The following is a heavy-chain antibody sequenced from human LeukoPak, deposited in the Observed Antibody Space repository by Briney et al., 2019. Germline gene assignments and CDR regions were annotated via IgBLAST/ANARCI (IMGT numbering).Heavy chain of an antibody. Sequence: PGGSLRLSCAASGFTFDDYGMSWVRQAPGKGLEWVSSISSTSSYIYYADSVKGRFTISRDTAKNSLYLQMNTLRAEDTAVYYCARASRYDSSGYYPYYFDYWGQGTLVTVSS. J-gene: IGHJ4*02. CDR1: GFTFDDYG. CDR2: ISSTSSYI. D-gene: IGHD3-22*01. V-gene: IGHV3-21*01. CDR3: ARASRYDSSGYYPYYFDY.